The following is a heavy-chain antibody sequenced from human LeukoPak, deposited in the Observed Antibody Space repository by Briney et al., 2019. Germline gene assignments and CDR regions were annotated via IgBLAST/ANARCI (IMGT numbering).Heavy chain of an antibody. V-gene: IGHV3-7*01. Sequence: GGSLRLSCAASGFTFSSYWMSWVRQAPGKGLEWVANIKQDGSEKYYVDSVKGRFTISRDNAKNSLYLQMNSLRAEDTAVYYCARDPNYYESSGYHVPFDYWGQGTLVTVSS. CDR1: GFTFSSYW. CDR3: ARDPNYYESSGYHVPFDY. CDR2: IKQDGSEK. J-gene: IGHJ4*02. D-gene: IGHD3-22*01.